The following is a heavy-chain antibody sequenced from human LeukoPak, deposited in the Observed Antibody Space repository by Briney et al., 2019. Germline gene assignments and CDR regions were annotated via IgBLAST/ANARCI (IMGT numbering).Heavy chain of an antibody. CDR1: GFTFSSYG. J-gene: IGHJ6*03. Sequence: PGGSLRLSCAASGFTFSSYGMHWVRQAPGKGLEWVAFIRYDGSNKYYADSVKGRFTISRDNPKNTLYLQMNSLRAEDTAVYYCAKNGRSTGYSSDMDVWGKGTTVTISS. CDR3: AKNGRSTGYSSDMDV. D-gene: IGHD6-19*01. V-gene: IGHV3-30*02. CDR2: IRYDGSNK.